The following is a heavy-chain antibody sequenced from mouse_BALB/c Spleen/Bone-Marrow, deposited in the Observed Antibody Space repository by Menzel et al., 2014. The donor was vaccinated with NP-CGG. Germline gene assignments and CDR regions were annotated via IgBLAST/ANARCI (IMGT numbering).Heavy chain of an antibody. D-gene: IGHD2-10*02. CDR2: IRNKANGYTT. V-gene: IGHV7-3*02. CDR1: GFTFXDYY. J-gene: IGHJ2*01. CDR3: ARDKYGSFDY. Sequence: EVKLMESGGGLVQPGGSLRLSCANSGFTFXDYYMSWVRQPPGKALEWLGFIRNKANGYTTEYSASVKGRFTISRDNSQSIRYLQMNTLRAEDSATYYCARDKYGSFDYWGQGTTLTVSS.